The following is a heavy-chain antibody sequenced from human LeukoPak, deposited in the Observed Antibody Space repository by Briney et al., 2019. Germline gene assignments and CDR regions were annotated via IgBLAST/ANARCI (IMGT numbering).Heavy chain of an antibody. D-gene: IGHD6-19*01. CDR3: TRGGYSSGWYRIPNYFDY. CDR2: IRSKAYGGTT. Sequence: GGSLRLSCTASGFTFGDYAMSWVRQAPGKGLEWVGFIRSKAYGGTTEYAASVKGRFTISRDDSKSIAYLQMNSLKTEDTAVYYCTRGGYSSGWYRIPNYFDYWGQGTLVTVSS. J-gene: IGHJ4*02. V-gene: IGHV3-49*04. CDR1: GFTFGDYA.